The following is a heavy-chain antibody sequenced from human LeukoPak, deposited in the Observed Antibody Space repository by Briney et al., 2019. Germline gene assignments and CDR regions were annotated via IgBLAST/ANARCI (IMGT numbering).Heavy chain of an antibody. J-gene: IGHJ5*02. Sequence: GRSLRLSCAASGFTFSSYAMHWVRQAPGKGLEWVAVISYDGSNKYYADSVKGRFTISRDNSKNTLYLQMNSLRAEDTAVYYWAREVIAAAGTGFNWFDPWGQGTLVTVSS. V-gene: IGHV3-30*04. CDR1: GFTFSSYA. D-gene: IGHD6-13*01. CDR3: AREVIAAAGTGFNWFDP. CDR2: ISYDGSNK.